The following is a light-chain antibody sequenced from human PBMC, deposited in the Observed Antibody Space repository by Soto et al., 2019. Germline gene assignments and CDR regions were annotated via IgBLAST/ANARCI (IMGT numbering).Light chain of an antibody. CDR3: SSYTSANSNV. J-gene: IGLJ1*01. V-gene: IGLV2-14*03. Sequence: SALPQPASVSVSRGQSITISCTGTSSDVGGSKFVSWYQQLPGKAPKLIISDVSDRPSGVSHRFSGSKSGNTASLTISGLQAEDEADYYCSSYTSANSNVFGTGTKVTVL. CDR1: SSDVGGSKF. CDR2: DVS.